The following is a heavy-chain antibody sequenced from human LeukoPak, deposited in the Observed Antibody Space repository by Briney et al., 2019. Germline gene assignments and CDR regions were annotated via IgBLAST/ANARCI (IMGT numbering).Heavy chain of an antibody. CDR3: ARAPYYDFWSGYYSVSSLEAFDI. J-gene: IGHJ3*02. Sequence: PSETLSLTCTVSGGSISSSSYYWGWIRQPPGKGLEWIGSIYYSGSTYYNPSLKSRVTISVDTSKNQFSLKLSSVTAADTAVYYCARAPYYDFWSGYYSVSSLEAFDIWGQGTMVTVSS. CDR1: GGSISSSSYY. V-gene: IGHV4-39*01. D-gene: IGHD3-3*01. CDR2: IYYSGST.